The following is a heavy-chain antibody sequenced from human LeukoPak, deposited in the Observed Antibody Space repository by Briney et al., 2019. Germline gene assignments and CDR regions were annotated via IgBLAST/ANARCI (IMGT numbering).Heavy chain of an antibody. CDR1: GFTFSSYA. CDR2: ISNTGGST. D-gene: IGHD3-9*01. CDR3: AKGSPTGLQYFDWLSMPFDS. J-gene: IGHJ4*02. Sequence: GGSLRLSCAASGFTFSSYALSWVRQAPGKGLEWVSAISNTGGSTYYADSVKGRFTISGDNSKTTVYLQMNSLRAEDTAVYYCAKGSPTGLQYFDWLSMPFDSWGQGTLVSVSS. V-gene: IGHV3-23*01.